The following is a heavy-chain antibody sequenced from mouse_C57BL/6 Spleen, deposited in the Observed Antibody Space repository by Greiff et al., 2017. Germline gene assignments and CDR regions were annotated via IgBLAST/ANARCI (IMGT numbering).Heavy chain of an antibody. CDR3: ARGYDYDDSGAMDY. V-gene: IGHV1-81*01. D-gene: IGHD2-4*01. Sequence: QVQLKESGAELARPGASVKLSCKASGYTFTSYGISWVKQRTGQGLEWIGEIYPRSGNTYYNEKFKGKATLTADKSSSTAYMELRSLTSEDSAVYFCARGYDYDDSGAMDYWGQGTSVTVSS. CDR1: GYTFTSYG. J-gene: IGHJ4*01. CDR2: IYPRSGNT.